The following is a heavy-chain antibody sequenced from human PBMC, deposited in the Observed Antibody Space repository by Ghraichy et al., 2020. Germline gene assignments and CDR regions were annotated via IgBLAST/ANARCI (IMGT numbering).Heavy chain of an antibody. CDR2: INPNSGGT. V-gene: IGHV1-2*04. D-gene: IGHD6-13*01. CDR1: GYTFTGYY. J-gene: IGHJ3*02. Sequence: ASVKVSCKASGYTFTGYYMHWVRQAPGQGLEWMGWINPNSGGTNYAQKFQGWVTMTRDTSISTAYMELSRLRSDDTAVYYCARQAADPIDAFDIWGQGTMVTVSS. CDR3: ARQAADPIDAFDI.